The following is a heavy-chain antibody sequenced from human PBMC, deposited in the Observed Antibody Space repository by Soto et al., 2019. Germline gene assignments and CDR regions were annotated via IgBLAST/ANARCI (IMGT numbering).Heavy chain of an antibody. CDR1: GFTFSDYY. CDR2: ISSSGSTI. Sequence: GGSLILSCAASGFTFSDYYMSWIRQAPGKGLEWVSYISSSGSTIYYADSVKGRFTISRDNAKNSLYLQMNSLRAEDTAVYYCASMNVLVVAALYLFDPCGKGSLVTV. V-gene: IGHV3-11*01. D-gene: IGHD2-15*01. CDR3: ASMNVLVVAALYLFDP. J-gene: IGHJ5*02.